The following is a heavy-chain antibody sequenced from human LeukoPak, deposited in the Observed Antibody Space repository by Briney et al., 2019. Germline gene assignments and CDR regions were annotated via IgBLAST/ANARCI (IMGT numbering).Heavy chain of an antibody. J-gene: IGHJ4*02. D-gene: IGHD2-2*01. CDR1: GYSFTSYW. CDR2: IYPGDSDT. V-gene: IGHV5-51*01. CDR3: ARSDSYCSSTSCYRWRYDY. Sequence: PGESLKISCKGSGYSFTSYWIGWVRQMPGKGLEWMGIIYPGDSDTRYSPSFQGQVTISADKSISTAYLQWSSLKASDTAMYYCARSDSYCSSTSCYRWRYDYWGQGTLVTVSS.